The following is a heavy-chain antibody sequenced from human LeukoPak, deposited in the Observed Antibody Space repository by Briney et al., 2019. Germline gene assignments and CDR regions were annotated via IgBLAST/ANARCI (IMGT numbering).Heavy chain of an antibody. Sequence: ASVKVSCKASGYTFTSYYMHWVRQAPGQGLEWMGIINPSGGSTSYAQKFQGRVTMTRDMSTSTVYTELSSLRSEDTAVYYCARVGNWNYRFDYWGQGTLVTVSS. V-gene: IGHV1-46*01. D-gene: IGHD1-7*01. CDR1: GYTFTSYY. CDR2: INPSGGST. CDR3: ARVGNWNYRFDY. J-gene: IGHJ4*02.